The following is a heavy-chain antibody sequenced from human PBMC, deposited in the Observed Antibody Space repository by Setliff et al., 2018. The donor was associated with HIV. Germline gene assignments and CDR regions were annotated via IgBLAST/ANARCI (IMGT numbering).Heavy chain of an antibody. Sequence: SETLSLTCTVSGYSISSGYYWGWIRQPPGKGLEWIGSIYHSGSTYYNPSLKSRVTISVDTSKNQFSLKLSSVTAADTAVYYCARSYSSGWNAQNYYY. CDR3: ARSYSSGWNAQNYYY. J-gene: IGHJ6*01. CDR2: IYHSGST. CDR1: GYSISSGYY. V-gene: IGHV4-38-2*02. D-gene: IGHD6-19*01.